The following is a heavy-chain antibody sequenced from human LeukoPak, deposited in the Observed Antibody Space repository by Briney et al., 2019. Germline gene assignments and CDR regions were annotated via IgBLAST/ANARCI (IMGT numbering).Heavy chain of an antibody. CDR1: GFTFSSYG. CDR3: ARDEYYDSSGYYDSSFDGFDF. V-gene: IGHV3-33*08. D-gene: IGHD3-22*01. Sequence: GRSLRLSCAASGFTFSSYGMHWVRQAPGKGLEWVAVLWWDGSNKYYADSVKGRFTIFRDNSKKTLYLQINSLRAQDTAVYYCARDEYYDSSGYYDSSFDGFDFWGQGTMVTVSS. J-gene: IGHJ3*01. CDR2: LWWDGSNK.